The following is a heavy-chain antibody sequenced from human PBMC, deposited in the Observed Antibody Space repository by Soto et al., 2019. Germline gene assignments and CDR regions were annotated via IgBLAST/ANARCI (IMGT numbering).Heavy chain of an antibody. CDR3: ARWRYGDY. D-gene: IGHD1-1*01. V-gene: IGHV1-18*01. Sequence: QVHLVQSGAEVKKPGASVKVSCKGSGYAFTTYGLTWVRQAPGQGLEWMRCSSAHKGNTNYAQKLQGRVTVTRDTSTSTAYMELRSLRSEDTAVYYCARWRYGDYWGQGALVTVSS. J-gene: IGHJ4*02. CDR2: SSAHKGNT. CDR1: GYAFTTYG.